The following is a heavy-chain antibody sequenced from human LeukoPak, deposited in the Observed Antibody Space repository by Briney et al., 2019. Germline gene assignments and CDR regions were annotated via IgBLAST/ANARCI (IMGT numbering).Heavy chain of an antibody. Sequence: SETLSLTCAVSGYSISSDYYWGWVRQPPGKGLEWIGSIYHSGSTYYNPSLESRVTISVDTSENHISLKLSSVVAAHTPAYDCARPLASMLDAFDIWGQGTMVTVSS. D-gene: IGHD2-8*01. CDR1: GYSISSDYY. CDR3: ARPLASMLDAFDI. J-gene: IGHJ3*02. V-gene: IGHV4-38-2*01. CDR2: IYHSGST.